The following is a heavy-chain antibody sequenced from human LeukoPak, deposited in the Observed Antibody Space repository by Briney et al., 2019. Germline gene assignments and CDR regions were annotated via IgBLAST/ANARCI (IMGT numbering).Heavy chain of an antibody. D-gene: IGHD3-22*01. Sequence: ASVKVSCKASGCTFSSYAITWVRQAPGQGLEWMGWISAYNSNTNYAQKLQVRVTMTTDTSTSTAYMELRSLRSDDTAVYYCARDQVTYYYDSSGYSALYYWGQGTLVTVSS. CDR2: ISAYNSNT. V-gene: IGHV1-18*01. J-gene: IGHJ4*02. CDR1: GCTFSSYA. CDR3: ARDQVTYYYDSSGYSALYY.